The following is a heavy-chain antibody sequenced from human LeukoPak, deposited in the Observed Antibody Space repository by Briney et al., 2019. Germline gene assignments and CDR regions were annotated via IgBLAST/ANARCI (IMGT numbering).Heavy chain of an antibody. CDR2: IYYSGST. D-gene: IGHD4-23*01. V-gene: IGHV4-39*07. CDR1: GGSISGYY. J-gene: IGHJ3*02. CDR3: ATVVTPANAFDI. Sequence: SETLSLTCTVSGGSISGYYWGWIRQPPGKGLEWIGSIYYSGSTYYNPSLKSRVTISVDTSKNQFSLKLSSVTAADTAVYYCATVVTPANAFDIWGQGTMVTVSS.